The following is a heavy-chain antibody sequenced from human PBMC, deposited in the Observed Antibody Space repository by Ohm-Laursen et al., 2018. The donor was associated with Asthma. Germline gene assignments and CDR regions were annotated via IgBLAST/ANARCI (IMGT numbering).Heavy chain of an antibody. CDR3: ARGSLGDLQ. CDR1: GFTFSDYF. D-gene: IGHD3-16*01. V-gene: IGHV3-74*01. CDR2: IFPHGRHT. Sequence: LSLTCAASGFTFSDYFMHWVRQGPGEGLVWISHIFPHGRHTNYADSVKGRFTISRDDAQNTLYLQMNSLRADDTAVYYCARGSLGDLQWGQGTLVTVSS. J-gene: IGHJ4*02.